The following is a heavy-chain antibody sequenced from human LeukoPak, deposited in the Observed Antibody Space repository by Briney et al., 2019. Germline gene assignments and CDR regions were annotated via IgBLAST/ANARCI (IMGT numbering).Heavy chain of an antibody. CDR2: IIPILGIA. Sequence: GASVKASCKASGGTFSSYAISWVRQAPGQGLEWMGRIIPILGIANYAQKFQGRVTITADKSTSTAYMELSSLRSEDTAVYYCAREGEIPRGNDYWGQGTLVTVSS. CDR1: GGTFSSYA. D-gene: IGHD3-10*01. J-gene: IGHJ4*02. CDR3: AREGEIPRGNDY. V-gene: IGHV1-69*04.